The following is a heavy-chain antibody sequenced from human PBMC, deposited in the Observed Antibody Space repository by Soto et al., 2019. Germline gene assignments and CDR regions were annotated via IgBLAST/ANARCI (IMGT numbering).Heavy chain of an antibody. J-gene: IGHJ5*02. CDR2: ISHSGST. CDR1: GGSISSGGYS. CDR3: ARGFGP. V-gene: IGHV4-30-2*01. Sequence: HLQLQESASGLVKPSHTLSLTCAVSGGSISSGGYSWSWIRQPPGKGLEWIGYISHSGSTYYNPSLQSRVTISLYTSKTHCSLKLSSVTAADTAVYYCARGFGPWGQGNLVTVSS.